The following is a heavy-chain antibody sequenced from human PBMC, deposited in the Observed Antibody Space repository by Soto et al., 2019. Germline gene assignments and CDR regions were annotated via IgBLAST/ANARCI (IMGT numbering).Heavy chain of an antibody. V-gene: IGHV3-53*01. CDR2: IYTGGST. D-gene: IGHD6-13*01. Sequence: LRLSCAASGFTVSTNYMSWVRQSPGKGLEWVSVIYTGGSTYYADSVKGRFTISRDNSKNRLFLRMNSLRAEDTAIYYCAKCMGSSWIGVIDNWGQGTLVTVSS. CDR1: GFTVSTNY. J-gene: IGHJ4*02. CDR3: AKCMGSSWIGVIDN.